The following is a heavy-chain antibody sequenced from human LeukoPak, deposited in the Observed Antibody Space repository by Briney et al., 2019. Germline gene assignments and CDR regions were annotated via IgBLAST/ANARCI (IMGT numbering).Heavy chain of an antibody. CDR2: ISSSGSTI. J-gene: IGHJ4*02. CDR1: GFTFSDYY. D-gene: IGHD1-26*01. CDR3: ARALRIYYYFDY. V-gene: IGHV3-11*01. Sequence: PGGSLRLSCAASGFTFSDYYMSWIRQAPGKGMEWVSYISSSGSTIYHADSVKGRFTISRDNAKNSLYLQMNSLRAEDTAVYYCARALRIYYYFDYWGQGTLVTVSS.